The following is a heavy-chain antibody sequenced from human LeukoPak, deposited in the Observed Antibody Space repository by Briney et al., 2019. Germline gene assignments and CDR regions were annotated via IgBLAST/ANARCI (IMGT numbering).Heavy chain of an antibody. CDR2: IYHSGST. J-gene: IGHJ4*02. Sequence: SETLSLTYAVSGGSIISSNWWSWVRQPPGKGLEWIGEIYHSGSTNYNPSLKSRVTISVDKFKNQFSLKLSSVTAADTAVYYCARDLEGAAPFDYWGQGTLVTVSS. CDR1: GGSIISSNW. CDR3: ARDLEGAAPFDY. V-gene: IGHV4-4*02. D-gene: IGHD2-15*01.